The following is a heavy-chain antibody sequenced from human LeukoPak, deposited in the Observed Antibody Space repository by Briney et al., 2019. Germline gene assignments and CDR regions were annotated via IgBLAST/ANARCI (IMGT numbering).Heavy chain of an antibody. V-gene: IGHV3-23*01. Sequence: GGSLRLSCAASGFTFSSYAMSWVRQAPGKGLEWVSAISGSGGSTYYADSVKGRFTISRDNSKNTLYLQMNSLRAEDTAVYYCAKGGELDTAMVNPYYYYGMDVWGQGTTVTVSS. D-gene: IGHD5-18*01. J-gene: IGHJ6*02. CDR3: AKGGELDTAMVNPYYYYGMDV. CDR1: GFTFSSYA. CDR2: ISGSGGST.